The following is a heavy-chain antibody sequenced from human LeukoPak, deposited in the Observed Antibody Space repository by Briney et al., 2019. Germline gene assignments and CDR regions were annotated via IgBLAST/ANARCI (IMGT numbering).Heavy chain of an antibody. J-gene: IGHJ5*02. CDR3: ARHSRGSGSPA. V-gene: IGHV4-59*08. Sequence: SETLSLTCTVSGGSISSYYWSWIRQPPGKGLEWIGYICYSGSTNYNPSLKSRVTISVDTSKNQFSLKLSSVTAADTAVYYCARHSRGSGSPAWGQGTLVTVSS. CDR1: GGSISSYY. D-gene: IGHD3-10*01. CDR2: ICYSGST.